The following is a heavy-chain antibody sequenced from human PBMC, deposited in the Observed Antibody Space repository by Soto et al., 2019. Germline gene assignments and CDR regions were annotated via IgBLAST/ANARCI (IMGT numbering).Heavy chain of an antibody. CDR3: AREDIVVVPAAGDYYYYMDV. CDR2: IWYDGSNK. Sequence: GGSLRLSCAASGFTFSSYGMHWVRQAPGKGLEWVAVIWYDGSNKNYADSVKGRFTISRDNSKNTLYLQMNSLRAEDTAVYYCAREDIVVVPAAGDYYYYMDVWGKGTTVTVSS. CDR1: GFTFSSYG. J-gene: IGHJ6*03. V-gene: IGHV3-33*01. D-gene: IGHD2-2*01.